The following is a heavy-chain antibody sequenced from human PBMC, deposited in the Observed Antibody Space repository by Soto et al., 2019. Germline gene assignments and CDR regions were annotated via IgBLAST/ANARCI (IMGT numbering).Heavy chain of an antibody. CDR1: GGTFSSSG. Sequence: QVHLVQSGTEVKKPGSSVKVSCKASGGTFSSSGFSWVRQAPGQGLEWMGMIVPSLDTTNYAQKFQARVTITADEVTSTAYMELRSLSSEDTAVYYCARWAQPRYTADPCAVDVWGQGTRVIVSS. CDR2: IVPSLDTT. V-gene: IGHV1-69*11. CDR3: ARWAQPRYTADPCAVDV. D-gene: IGHD3-16*02. J-gene: IGHJ6*02.